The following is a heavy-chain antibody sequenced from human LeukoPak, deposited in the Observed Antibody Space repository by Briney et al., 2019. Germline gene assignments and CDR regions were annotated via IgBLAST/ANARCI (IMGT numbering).Heavy chain of an antibody. D-gene: IGHD3-22*01. Sequence: GASVKVSCKASGYTFTSYYMHWVRQAPGQGLEWMGIINPSGGSTSYAQTFQGRVTMTRDTSTSTVYMELSSLRSEDTAVYYCAREHYYDSSGRGAFDIWGQGTMVTVSS. CDR1: GYTFTSYY. V-gene: IGHV1-46*01. J-gene: IGHJ3*02. CDR3: AREHYYDSSGRGAFDI. CDR2: INPSGGST.